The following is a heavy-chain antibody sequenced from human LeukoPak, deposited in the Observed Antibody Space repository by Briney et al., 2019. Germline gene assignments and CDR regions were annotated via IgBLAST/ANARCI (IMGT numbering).Heavy chain of an antibody. J-gene: IGHJ4*02. CDR2: INPNSGGT. D-gene: IGHD3-22*01. CDR3: ASPLGYYDSSGYDY. Sequence: ASVKVSCKASGYTFTSYDINWVRQATGQGPEWMGWINPNSGGTNYAQKFQGRVTMTRDTSISTAYMELSRLRSDDTAVYYCASPLGYYDSSGYDYWGQGTLVTVSS. V-gene: IGHV1-2*02. CDR1: GYTFTSYD.